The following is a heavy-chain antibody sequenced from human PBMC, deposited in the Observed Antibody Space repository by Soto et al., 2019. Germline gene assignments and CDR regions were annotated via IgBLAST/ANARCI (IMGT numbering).Heavy chain of an antibody. CDR3: ARAGVVTAIFGKGRLSHFDY. D-gene: IGHD2-21*02. V-gene: IGHV4-59*01. Sequence: PSETLSLTCTVSGGSISSYYWSWIRQPPGKGLEWIGYIYYSGSTNYNPSLKSRVTISVDTSKNQSSPKLSSVTAADTAVYYCARAGVVTAIFGKGRLSHFDYWGQGTLVTVSS. CDR2: IYYSGST. CDR1: GGSISSYY. J-gene: IGHJ4*02.